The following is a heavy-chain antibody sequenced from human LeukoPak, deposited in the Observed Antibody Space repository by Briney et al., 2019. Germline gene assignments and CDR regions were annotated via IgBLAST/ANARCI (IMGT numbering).Heavy chain of an antibody. CDR1: GGTFNSYA. V-gene: IGHV1-18*01. Sequence: ASVKVSCKASGGTFNSYAISWVRQAPGQGLEWMGWISAYNGNTNYAQKLQGRVTMTTDTSTSTAYMELRSLRSDDTAVYYCARTFGSSWYPLGFDPWGQGTLVTVSS. CDR2: ISAYNGNT. CDR3: ARTFGSSWYPLGFDP. D-gene: IGHD6-13*01. J-gene: IGHJ5*02.